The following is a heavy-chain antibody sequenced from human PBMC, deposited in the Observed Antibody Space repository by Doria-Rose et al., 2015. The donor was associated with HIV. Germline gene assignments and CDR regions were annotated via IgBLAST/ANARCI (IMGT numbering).Heavy chain of an antibody. V-gene: IGHV2-26*01. J-gene: IGHJ4*02. D-gene: IGHD6-13*01. CDR2: MFSNDER. Sequence: QVTLKESGPVLVTPTETLTLTCTVSGVSLSSLGMGVSWIRQLPGKALEWLSNMFSNDERSYIPSRQCRLTISRDTSKRQVVLTMTAMDPVDTATYYCARIKSSRWYHKCSYDFWGQGTLVIVSA. CDR1: GVSLSSLGMG. CDR3: ARIKSSRWYHKCSYDF.